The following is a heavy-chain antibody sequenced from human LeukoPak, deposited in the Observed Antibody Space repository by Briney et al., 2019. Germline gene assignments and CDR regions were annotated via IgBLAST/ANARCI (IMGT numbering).Heavy chain of an antibody. J-gene: IGHJ4*02. Sequence: SVTVSCKASGGAFSSYAISWVRQAPGQGLEWMGGIIPIFGTANYAQKFQGRVTITADESTSTAYMELSSLRSEDTAVYYCAIRNYDYVWGSYRYTFYGYWGQGTLVTVSS. CDR3: AIRNYDYVWGSYRYTFYGY. CDR1: GGAFSSYA. V-gene: IGHV1-69*13. CDR2: IIPIFGTA. D-gene: IGHD3-16*02.